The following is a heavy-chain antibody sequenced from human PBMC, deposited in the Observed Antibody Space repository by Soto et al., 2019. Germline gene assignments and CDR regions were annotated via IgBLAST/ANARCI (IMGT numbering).Heavy chain of an antibody. V-gene: IGHV3-30-3*01. J-gene: IGHJ6*02. CDR3: ARDVVEYSSFAPHMDV. D-gene: IGHD6-6*01. CDR1: GFTFSSYA. Sequence: GGSLRLSCAASGFTFSSYAMHWVRQAPGKGLEWVAVISYDGSNKYYADSVKGRFTISRDNSKNTLYLQMNSLRAEDTAVYYCARDVVEYSSFAPHMDVWGQGTTVTVSS. CDR2: ISYDGSNK.